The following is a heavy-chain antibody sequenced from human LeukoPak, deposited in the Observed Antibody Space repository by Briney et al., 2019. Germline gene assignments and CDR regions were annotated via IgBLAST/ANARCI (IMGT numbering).Heavy chain of an antibody. D-gene: IGHD6-6*01. V-gene: IGHV4-34*01. Sequence: SETLSLTCAVYGGSFSGYYWSWIRQPPGKGLEWIGEINHSGSTNYNPSLKSRVTISVDTSKNQFSLKLSSVIAADTAVYYCARGHRGAARPSYYYYYMDVWGKGTTVTVSS. CDR3: ARGHRGAARPSYYYYYMDV. CDR1: GGSFSGYY. J-gene: IGHJ6*03. CDR2: INHSGST.